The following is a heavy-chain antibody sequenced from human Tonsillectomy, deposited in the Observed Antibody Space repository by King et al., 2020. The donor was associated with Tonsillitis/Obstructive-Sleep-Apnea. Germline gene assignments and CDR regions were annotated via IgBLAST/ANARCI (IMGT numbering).Heavy chain of an antibody. CDR1: GFAVSRNY. V-gene: IGHV3-53*01. CDR3: ARSPTVTTSFYFDY. Sequence: VQLVESGGGLIQPGGSLRLSCAASGFAVSRNYMSGVRRAPGKGLEWVSVIYSAESTYYAGSVKGRFTISRDNSKNTLYLEMNSLRAEYTAVYYCARSPTVTTSFYFDYWGQGTLVTVAS. CDR2: IYSAEST. J-gene: IGHJ4*02. D-gene: IGHD4-17*01.